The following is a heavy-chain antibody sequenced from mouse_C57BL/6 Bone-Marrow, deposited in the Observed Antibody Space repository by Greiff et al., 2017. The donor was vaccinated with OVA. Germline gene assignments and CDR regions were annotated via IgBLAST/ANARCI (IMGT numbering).Heavy chain of an antibody. Sequence: EVQLVESGGGLVKPGGSLKLSCAASGFTFSDYGMHWVRQAPEKGLEWVAYISSGSSTIYYADTVKGRFTISRDNAKNTLFLQMTSLRSEDTAMYYCAREADYGNWYFDVWGTGTTVTVSS. D-gene: IGHD2-1*01. CDR3: AREADYGNWYFDV. CDR1: GFTFSDYG. V-gene: IGHV5-17*01. J-gene: IGHJ1*03. CDR2: ISSGSSTI.